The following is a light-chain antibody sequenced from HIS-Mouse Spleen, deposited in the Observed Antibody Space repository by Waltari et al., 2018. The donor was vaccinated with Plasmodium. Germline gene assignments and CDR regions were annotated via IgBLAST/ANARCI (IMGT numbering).Light chain of an antibody. Sequence: SYELTQPPSVSVSPGQTARITRSGYALPKKHAYWYQQKSGQAPVLVIYEDSKRPSGIPERFSGSSSGTMATLTISGAQVEDEADYYCYSTDSSGNHRVFGGGTKLTVL. CDR1: ALPKKH. CDR2: EDS. V-gene: IGLV3-10*01. CDR3: YSTDSSGNHRV. J-gene: IGLJ3*02.